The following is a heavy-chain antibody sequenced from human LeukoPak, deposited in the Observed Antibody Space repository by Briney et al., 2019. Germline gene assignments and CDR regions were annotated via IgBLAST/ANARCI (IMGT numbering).Heavy chain of an antibody. Sequence: GGSLRLSCAASGFTFSSYAMSWVRQAPGQGLEWVSLIYTSGITKYTDSVKGRFTISRDNAKNTLYLQMNTLSAEDTAVYYCVGYYVGKFGYWGQGTLVTVSS. CDR3: VGYYVGKFGY. D-gene: IGHD4-23*01. CDR2: IYTSGIT. J-gene: IGHJ4*02. CDR1: GFTFSSYA. V-gene: IGHV3-66*02.